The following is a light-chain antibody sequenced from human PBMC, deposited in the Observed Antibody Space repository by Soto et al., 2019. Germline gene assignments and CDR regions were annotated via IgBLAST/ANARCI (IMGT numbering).Light chain of an antibody. J-gene: IGKJ5*01. V-gene: IGKV1-9*01. CDR2: AAS. CDR1: QGISSY. CDR3: QQLNSYPIT. Sequence: DIQMTQSPSSLSASVEDRVTITCRASQGISSYLAWYQQTKGKAPKLLIYAASTLQSGVPSRFSGSGSGTEFTLPISRLQPEDFETYYCQQLNSYPITFGQGTRLEIK.